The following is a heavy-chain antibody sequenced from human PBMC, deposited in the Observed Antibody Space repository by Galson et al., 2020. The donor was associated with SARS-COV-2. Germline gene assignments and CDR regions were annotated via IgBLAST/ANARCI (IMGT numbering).Heavy chain of an antibody. J-gene: IGHJ6*02. Sequence: ATVKVSCKASGYTFTDYYVHWVRHAPGQGLEWMGWINPYSGGTNYAQNFRGSVTMTRDTSGSTAYLELNRLRPDDTAVYFCARDRGYYGSGSYGYHFDYGLDVWGQGTTVSV. D-gene: IGHD3-10*01. CDR3: ARDRGYYGSGSYGYHFDYGLDV. CDR2: INPYSGGT. CDR1: GYTFTDYY. V-gene: IGHV1-2*04.